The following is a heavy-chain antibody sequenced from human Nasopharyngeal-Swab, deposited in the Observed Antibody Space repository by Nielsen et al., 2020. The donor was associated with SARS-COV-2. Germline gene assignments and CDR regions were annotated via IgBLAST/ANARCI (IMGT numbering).Heavy chain of an antibody. CDR3: ARAYTNNGWGHFDH. D-gene: IGHD6-19*01. V-gene: IGHV3-30-3*01. J-gene: IGHJ4*02. CDR2: ISYDGSSK. CDR1: GFTFSNFA. Sequence: GGSLRLSCAASGFTFSNFAMHWVRQAPGKGLEWVAVISYDGSSKYDADSVWGRFTVSRDNSINTLYLQMSSLKIEDTAVYYCARAYTNNGWGHFDHWGQGTLVTVSS.